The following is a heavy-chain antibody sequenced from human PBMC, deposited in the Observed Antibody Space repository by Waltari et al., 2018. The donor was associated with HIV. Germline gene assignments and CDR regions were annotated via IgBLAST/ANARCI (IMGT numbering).Heavy chain of an antibody. V-gene: IGHV4-38-2*02. CDR3: ARLYSGYPGVY. CDR2: IYHSGTP. D-gene: IGHD5-12*01. CDR1: NYSIANGYY. Sequence: QVQLQESGPGLVKPSETLSLTCTVSNYSIANGYYWGWIRQPPGKGLEWIGSIYHSGTPNCNPALKGRVTIAVDTSKNQFSRKLGSVTAADTAVYDCARLYSGYPGVYWGQGTLVTVSS. J-gene: IGHJ4*02.